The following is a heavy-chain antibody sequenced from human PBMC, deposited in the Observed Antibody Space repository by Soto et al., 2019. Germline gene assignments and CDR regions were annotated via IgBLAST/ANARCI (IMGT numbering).Heavy chain of an antibody. D-gene: IGHD2-15*01. Sequence: GGSLRLSCAASGFTFSSYAMSWVRQAPGKGLEWVSAISGSGGSTYYADSVKGRFTISRDNSKNTLYLQMNSLRAEDTAVYYCAKPLTRYCSGGSCYSPRNYHHYYMDVWGKGTTVTVSS. CDR2: ISGSGGST. J-gene: IGHJ6*03. CDR1: GFTFSSYA. V-gene: IGHV3-23*01. CDR3: AKPLTRYCSGGSCYSPRNYHHYYMDV.